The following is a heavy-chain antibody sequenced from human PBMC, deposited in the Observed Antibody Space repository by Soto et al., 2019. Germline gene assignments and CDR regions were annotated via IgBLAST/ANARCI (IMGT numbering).Heavy chain of an antibody. CDR2: IYYSGST. V-gene: IGHV4-31*03. J-gene: IGHJ4*02. CDR1: GGSISSGGYY. Sequence: QVQLQESGPGLVKPSQTLSLTCTVSGGSISSGGYYWSWIRQHPGKGLEWLVYIYYSGSTYYNPSLKSRVTISVDTSKNQFSLKLSSVTAADTAVYYCARDTARGYCSGGSCSAFDYWGQGTLVTVSS. CDR3: ARDTARGYCSGGSCSAFDY. D-gene: IGHD2-15*01.